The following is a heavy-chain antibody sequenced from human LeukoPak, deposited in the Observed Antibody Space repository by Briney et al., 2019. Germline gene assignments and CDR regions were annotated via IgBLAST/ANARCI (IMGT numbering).Heavy chain of an antibody. D-gene: IGHD1-26*01. Sequence: PSETLSLTCAVYGGSFSGYYWSWIRQPPGKGLEWIGEINHSGSTNYNPSLKSRVTISVDTSKNQFSLKLSSVTAADTAVYYCARNSGSYYRFDYWGQGTLVTVSS. CDR2: INHSGST. V-gene: IGHV4-34*01. J-gene: IGHJ4*02. CDR1: GGSFSGYY. CDR3: ARNSGSYYRFDY.